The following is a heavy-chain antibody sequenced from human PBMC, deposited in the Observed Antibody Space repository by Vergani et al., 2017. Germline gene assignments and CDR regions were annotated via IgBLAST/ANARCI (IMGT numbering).Heavy chain of an antibody. CDR2: ISYDGSNK. V-gene: IGHV3-30*03. J-gene: IGHJ4*02. Sequence: QVQLVESGGGVVQPGRSLRLSCAASGFTFSSYGMHWVRQAPGKGLEWVAVISYDGSNKYYADSVKGRFTISRDNSKNTLYLQMNSLRAEDTAVYYCARRYCSGGSCYFDYWGQGTLVTVSS. CDR3: ARRYCSGGSCYFDY. CDR1: GFTFSSYG. D-gene: IGHD2-15*01.